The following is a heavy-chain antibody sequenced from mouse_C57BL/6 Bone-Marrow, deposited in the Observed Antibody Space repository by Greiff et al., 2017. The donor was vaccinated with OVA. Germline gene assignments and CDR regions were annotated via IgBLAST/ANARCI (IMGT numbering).Heavy chain of an antibody. Sequence: QVQLQQPGAELVKPGASVKLSCKASGYTFTSYWMHWVKQRPGQGLEWIGMIHPNSGSTNYNEKFKSKATLTVDKSSSTAYMQLSSLTSEDSAVYYCAQLTGRAWFAYWGQGTLVTVSA. CDR1: GYTFTSYW. V-gene: IGHV1-64*01. J-gene: IGHJ3*01. D-gene: IGHD4-1*01. CDR2: IHPNSGST. CDR3: AQLTGRAWFAY.